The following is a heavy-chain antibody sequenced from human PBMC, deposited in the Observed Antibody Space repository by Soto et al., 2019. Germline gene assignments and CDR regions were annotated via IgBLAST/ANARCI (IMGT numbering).Heavy chain of an antibody. CDR3: ASLTSGYDSFDY. V-gene: IGHV4-59*01. D-gene: IGHD5-12*01. Sequence: SETLSLTCTVSGCSISSYYWSWIRQPPGKGLEWIGYIYYSGSTNYNPSLKSRVTISVDTSKNQFSLKLSSVTAADTAVYYCASLTSGYDSFDYWGQGTLVTVSS. CDR1: GCSISSYY. CDR2: IYYSGST. J-gene: IGHJ4*02.